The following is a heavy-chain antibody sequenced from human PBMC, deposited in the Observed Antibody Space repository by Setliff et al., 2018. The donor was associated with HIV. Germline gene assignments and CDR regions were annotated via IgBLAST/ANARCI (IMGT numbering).Heavy chain of an antibody. CDR1: GFTFSSGW. Sequence: GALRLSCAASGFTFSSGWMGWVRQAPAKGLEWVANISPDGSATYYVDSVKGRFTISRDNAKNSLYLQLNSLRVEDTGVYYCARDNLYYNLYDGSPVYGMDVWGQGTTVTVSS. V-gene: IGHV3-7*01. CDR2: ISPDGSAT. D-gene: IGHD3-3*01. CDR3: ARDNLYYNLYDGSPVYGMDV. J-gene: IGHJ6*02.